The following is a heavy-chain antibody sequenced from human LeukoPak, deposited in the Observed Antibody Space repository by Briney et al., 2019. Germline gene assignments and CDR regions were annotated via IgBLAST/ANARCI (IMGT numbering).Heavy chain of an antibody. D-gene: IGHD3-16*01. Sequence: SETLSLTCTVSGYSISSGYYWGWIRQPPGKGLEWIGTIRHSGTTYYNPSLMSRVTISVDTSKNQFSLKLSSVTAADTAVYYCARRTFGGVIKYWGQGTLVTVSS. CDR1: GYSISSGYY. J-gene: IGHJ4*02. CDR3: ARRTFGGVIKY. CDR2: IRHSGTT. V-gene: IGHV4-38-2*02.